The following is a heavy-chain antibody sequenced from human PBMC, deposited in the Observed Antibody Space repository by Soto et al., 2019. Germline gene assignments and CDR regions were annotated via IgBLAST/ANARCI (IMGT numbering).Heavy chain of an antibody. D-gene: IGHD3-10*01. CDR3: ARDRITMVRGVRTIYYYGMDV. CDR1: GGTFSSYA. J-gene: IGHJ6*02. V-gene: IGHV1-69*13. CDR2: IIPIFGTA. Sequence: ASVKVSCKASGGTFSSYAISWVRQAPGQGLEWMGGIIPIFGTANYAQKFQGRVTITADESTSTAYMELSSLRSEDTAVYYCARDRITMVRGVRTIYYYGMDVWGQGTTVTVSS.